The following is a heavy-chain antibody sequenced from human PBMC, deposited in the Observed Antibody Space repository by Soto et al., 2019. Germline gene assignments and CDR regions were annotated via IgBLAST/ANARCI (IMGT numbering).Heavy chain of an antibody. D-gene: IGHD6-19*01. CDR2: ISGSGGTT. CDR1: GFTFSTYS. J-gene: IGHJ6*03. CDR3: AKAGYSSGWYSPDYYYYYMDV. V-gene: IGHV3-23*01. Sequence: PGGSLRLSCAASGFTFSTYSMTWVRQAPGKGLEWVSIISGSGGTTYYTDFVKGRFTISRDNSKNTLYLQMNSLRAEDTAVYYCAKAGYSSGWYSPDYYYYYMDVWGKGTTVTVSS.